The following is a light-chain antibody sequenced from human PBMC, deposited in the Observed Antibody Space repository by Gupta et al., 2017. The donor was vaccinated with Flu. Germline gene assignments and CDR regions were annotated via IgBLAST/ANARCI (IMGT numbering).Light chain of an antibody. CDR2: SAS. CDR3: RQSNTFPLT. Sequence: PSSVSASVGDSVRITCLASQSIGSWLAWYQLKPGKAPKVLISSASTLESGVPSRFSGSGYETDFTLTITSLRPEDFATYFCRQSNTFPLTFGGGTTVEMK. CDR1: QSIGSW. J-gene: IGKJ4*01. V-gene: IGKV1-12*01.